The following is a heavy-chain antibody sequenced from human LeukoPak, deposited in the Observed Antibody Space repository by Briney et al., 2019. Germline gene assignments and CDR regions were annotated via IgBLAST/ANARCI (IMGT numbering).Heavy chain of an antibody. Sequence: SVKVSCKASGGTFSSYAISWVRQAPGQGLEWMGGIIPIFGTANYAQKFQGRVTITADESTSTAHMELSSLRSEDTAVYYCARESSVEMTFDYWGQGTLVTVSS. V-gene: IGHV1-69*13. J-gene: IGHJ4*02. CDR1: GGTFSSYA. CDR3: ARESSVEMTFDY. CDR2: IIPIFGTA. D-gene: IGHD5-24*01.